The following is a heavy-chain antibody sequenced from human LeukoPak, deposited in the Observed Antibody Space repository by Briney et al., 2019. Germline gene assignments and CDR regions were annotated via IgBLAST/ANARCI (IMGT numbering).Heavy chain of an antibody. Sequence: SGGSLRLSCAASGFTFSSYSMNWVRQAPGKGLEWVSSISSSSSYIYYADSVKGRFTISRDNAKNSLYLQMNSLRAEDTAVYYCAVSRGYYYGMDVWGQGTTVTVSS. CDR3: AVSRGYYYGMDV. CDR1: GFTFSSYS. J-gene: IGHJ6*02. D-gene: IGHD3-10*01. CDR2: ISSSSSYI. V-gene: IGHV3-21*01.